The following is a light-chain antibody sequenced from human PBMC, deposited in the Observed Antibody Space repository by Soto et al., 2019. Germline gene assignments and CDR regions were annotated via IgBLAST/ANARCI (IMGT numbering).Light chain of an antibody. V-gene: IGLV2-14*01. J-gene: IGLJ1*01. CDR2: EVS. CDR1: SSDVGGYNC. CDR3: SSYTSSSTFYV. Sequence: QSALTQPASVSGSPGQSITISCTGTSSDVGGYNCVSWYQQHPGKAPKLMIYEVSNRPSGVSNRFSGSKSGNTASLTISGLQAEDEADYYCSSYTSSSTFYVFGTGTKLTVL.